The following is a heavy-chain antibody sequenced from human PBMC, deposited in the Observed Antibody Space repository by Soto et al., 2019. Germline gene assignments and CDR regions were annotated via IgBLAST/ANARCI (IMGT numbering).Heavy chain of an antibody. Sequence: EVQLVESGGGLVQPGGSLRLSCAASGFTFSDHYMDWVRQAPGKGLEWVGRTRNKANSYTTEYAASVKVRFTISRDDSKNSLYLQMSSLKTVDTAVYYCAREAPYFDLWGRGTLVTVSS. CDR2: TRNKANSYTT. V-gene: IGHV3-72*01. CDR1: GFTFSDHY. J-gene: IGHJ2*01. CDR3: AREAPYFDL.